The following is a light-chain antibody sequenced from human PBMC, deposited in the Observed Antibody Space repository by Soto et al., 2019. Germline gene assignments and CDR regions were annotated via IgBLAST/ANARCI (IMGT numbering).Light chain of an antibody. CDR3: QSYDISLTTWV. CDR2: GNS. V-gene: IGLV1-40*01. J-gene: IGLJ3*02. CDR1: SSNIGAGYD. Sequence: QSVLTQPPSVSGAPRQRVTISCTGSSSNIGAGYDVHWYQQLPGTAPKLLIYGNSNRPSGVPDRFSGSKSGASASLAITGLQAENEADYYCQSYDISLTTWVFGGGTKRTVL.